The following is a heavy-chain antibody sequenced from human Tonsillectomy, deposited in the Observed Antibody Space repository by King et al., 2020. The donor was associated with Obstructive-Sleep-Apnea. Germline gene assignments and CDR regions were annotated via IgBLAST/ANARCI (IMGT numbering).Heavy chain of an antibody. CDR3: ARDAKIVGAAQFDY. CDR2: IYHSGGT. Sequence: QLQESGPGLVKPSETLSLTCRVSGYSISSGCYWGWIRQPPGKGLEGIWTIYHSGGTYYNPSLKRRVTISVDTSKNQFSLKLSSVTAADTAVYYCARDAKIVGAAQFDYWGQGTLVTVSS. D-gene: IGHD1-26*01. J-gene: IGHJ4*02. CDR1: GYSISSGCY. V-gene: IGHV4-38-2*02.